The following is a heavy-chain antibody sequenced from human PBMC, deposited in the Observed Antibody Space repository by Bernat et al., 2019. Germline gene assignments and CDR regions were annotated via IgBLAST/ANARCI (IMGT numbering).Heavy chain of an antibody. CDR1: GFNFNSYS. J-gene: IGHJ6*02. V-gene: IGHV3-48*04. CDR3: ARGRGWRQVVTIYYYYGLGV. Sequence: EVQLVESGGGLVQPGGSLRLSCTASGFNFNSYSMNWVRQAPGKGLEWVSYISSSSTTIYYADSVKGRFTISRDNAANSLYLQMSSLRAEDTGVYYCARGRGWRQVVTIYYYYGLGVWGQGTTVIVSS. CDR2: ISSSSTTI. D-gene: IGHD6-13*01.